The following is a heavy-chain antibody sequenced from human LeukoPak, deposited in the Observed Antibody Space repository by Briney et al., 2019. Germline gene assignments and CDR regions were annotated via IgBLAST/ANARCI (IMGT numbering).Heavy chain of an antibody. D-gene: IGHD2-2*01. CDR1: GFTFCSYG. V-gene: IGHV3-33*01. CDR3: ARDRTNMRYCSSTSCYGYYYYGMDV. Sequence: TGGSLRLSCTASGFTFCSYGMHWVRQAPGKGLEWVAVIWYDGSNKYYADSVKGRFTISRDNSKNTLYLQMNSLRAEDTAVYYCARDRTNMRYCSSTSCYGYYYYGMDVWGQGTTVTVSS. CDR2: IWYDGSNK. J-gene: IGHJ6*02.